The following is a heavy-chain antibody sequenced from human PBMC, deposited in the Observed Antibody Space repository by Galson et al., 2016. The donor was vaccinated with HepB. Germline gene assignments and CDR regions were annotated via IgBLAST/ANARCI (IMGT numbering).Heavy chain of an antibody. V-gene: IGHV3-23*01. D-gene: IGHD6-19*01. CDR3: AGERPDIAVAACDY. Sequence: SLRLSCAASGFTFNNHAMNWVRQAPGKGLEWVSTISPSGDNTYYADSVKGRFTISRDISKNTLYLQMNSLRAEDTAVYYCAGERPDIAVAACDYWGQGTLVTVSS. CDR1: GFTFNNHA. J-gene: IGHJ4*02. CDR2: ISPSGDNT.